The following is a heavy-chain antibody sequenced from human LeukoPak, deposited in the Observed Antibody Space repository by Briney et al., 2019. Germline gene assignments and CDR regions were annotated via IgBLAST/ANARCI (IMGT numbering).Heavy chain of an antibody. CDR3: ARVPITVSNPDY. D-gene: IGHD3-3*01. V-gene: IGHV5-10-1*01. CDR1: GNRFTSYW. Sequence: GESLRISCKGSGNRFTSYWISWVRQMPGKGLEWMGRIDPSDSYTNYSPSFQGHVTISADKSISTAYLQWSSLKASDTAMYYCARVPITVSNPDYWGQGTLVTVSS. CDR2: IDPSDSYT. J-gene: IGHJ4*02.